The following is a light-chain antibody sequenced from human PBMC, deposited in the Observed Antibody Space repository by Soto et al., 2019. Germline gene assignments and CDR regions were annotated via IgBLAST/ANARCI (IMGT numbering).Light chain of an antibody. Sequence: DIQLNQSPSFLSASVGDRVTITCRASQGISSYLAWYQQKPGKAPKLLIYAASTLQSGVPSRFSGSGSVTEFTLTISSLQPEHFATYYCQQLNSYPPSFVPCTKVDIK. CDR3: QQLNSYPPS. CDR1: QGISSY. V-gene: IGKV1-9*01. CDR2: AAS. J-gene: IGKJ3*01.